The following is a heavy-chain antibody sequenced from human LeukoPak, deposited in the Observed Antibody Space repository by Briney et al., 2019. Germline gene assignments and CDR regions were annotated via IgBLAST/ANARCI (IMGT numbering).Heavy chain of an antibody. CDR2: IKQDGSEK. CDR1: GFTFSSYW. Sequence: GGSLRLSCAASGFTFSSYWMSWVRQAPGKGLEWVANIKQDGSEKYYVDSVKGRFTISRDNAKNSLYPQMNSLRAEDTAVYYCATGFFYFYYMDVWGKGTTVTISS. J-gene: IGHJ6*03. CDR3: ATGFFYFYYMDV. D-gene: IGHD1-1*01. V-gene: IGHV3-7*01.